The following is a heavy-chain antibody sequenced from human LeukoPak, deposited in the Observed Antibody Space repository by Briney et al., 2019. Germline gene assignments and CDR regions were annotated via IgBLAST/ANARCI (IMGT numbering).Heavy chain of an antibody. V-gene: IGHV4-59*08. CDR3: ARGIPKGITIFGVVPDWFDP. D-gene: IGHD3-3*01. Sequence: PSETLSLTCTVSGGSISSYYWSWIRQPPGKGLEWIGYIYYSGSTNYNPSLKSRVTISVDTSKNQFSLKLSSVTAADTAVYYCARGIPKGITIFGVVPDWFDPWGQGTLVTVSS. CDR1: GGSISSYY. CDR2: IYYSGST. J-gene: IGHJ5*02.